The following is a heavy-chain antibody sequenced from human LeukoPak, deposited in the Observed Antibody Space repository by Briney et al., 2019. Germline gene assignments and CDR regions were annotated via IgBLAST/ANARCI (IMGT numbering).Heavy chain of an antibody. D-gene: IGHD2-2*01. CDR2: IYYSGST. V-gene: IGHV4-61*08. CDR1: GYSISGGYY. Sequence: SETLSLTCTVSGYSISGGYYWSWIRQPPGKGLEWIGYIYYSGSTNYNPSLKSRVTISVDTSKNQFSLKLSSVTAADTAVYYCARVGDCSSTSCYPLDYWGQGTLVTVSS. J-gene: IGHJ4*02. CDR3: ARVGDCSSTSCYPLDY.